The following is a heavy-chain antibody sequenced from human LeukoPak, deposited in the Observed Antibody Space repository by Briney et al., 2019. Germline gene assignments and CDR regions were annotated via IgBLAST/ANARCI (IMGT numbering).Heavy chain of an antibody. CDR2: FDPEDGET. CDR1: GYTLTELS. J-gene: IGHJ4*02. D-gene: IGHD3-10*01. Sequence: GASVKVSCKVSGYTLTELSMHWVRQAPGKGLEWMGGFDPEDGETIYAQKFQGRVTMTEDTSTDTAYMELSSLRSEDTAVHYCATARSSLGELSRALNDYWGQGTLATVSS. V-gene: IGHV1-24*01. CDR3: ATARSSLGELSRALNDY.